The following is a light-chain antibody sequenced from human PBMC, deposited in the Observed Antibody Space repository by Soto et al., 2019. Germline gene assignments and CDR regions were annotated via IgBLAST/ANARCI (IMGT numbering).Light chain of an antibody. V-gene: IGLV2-14*01. CDR2: EVS. CDR1: SSDVGGYNY. Sequence: QSALTQPASVSGSPGQSITISCTGTSSDVGGYNYVSWYQQHPGKAPKLIIYEVSDRPSGVSDRFSGSKSGNTASLTISGRQDEDEADYYCSSFTTITTLEEFGGGTKLTVL. J-gene: IGLJ3*02. CDR3: SSFTTITTLEE.